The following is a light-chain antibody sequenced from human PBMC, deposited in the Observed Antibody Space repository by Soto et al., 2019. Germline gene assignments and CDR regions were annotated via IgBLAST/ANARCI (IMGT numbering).Light chain of an antibody. J-gene: IGKJ1*01. CDR3: QQYRNSPQT. CDR1: QRVRRNC. Sequence: ELVLQQSPGTLSLSSGERATLSCRASQRVRRNCLAWYQRKPGQAPRLLIYDVSRKASGSPDRFNVRGSGTDFTRTIGRLEPKDFAAYYCQQYRNSPQTFGQGT. CDR2: DVS. V-gene: IGKV3-20*01.